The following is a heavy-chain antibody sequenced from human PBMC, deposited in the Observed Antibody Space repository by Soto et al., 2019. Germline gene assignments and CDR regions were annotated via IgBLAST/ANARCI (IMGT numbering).Heavy chain of an antibody. CDR1: GYTFTSYA. J-gene: IGHJ4*02. V-gene: IGHV1-3*01. D-gene: IGHD3-22*01. Sequence: GASVKVSCKASGYTFTSYAMHWVRQAPGQRLEWMGWINAGNGNTKYSQKFQGRVTITRDTSASTAYMELSSLRSEDTAVYYCARDPNPYYYDSSGYLDYWGQGTLVTVSS. CDR3: ARDPNPYYYDSSGYLDY. CDR2: INAGNGNT.